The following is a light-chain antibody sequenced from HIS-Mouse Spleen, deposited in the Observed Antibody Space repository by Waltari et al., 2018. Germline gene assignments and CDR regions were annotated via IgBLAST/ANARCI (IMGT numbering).Light chain of an antibody. Sequence: SYELTQPPSVSVSPGQTASITCSGDKLGDKYACWYQQKPGQSPVLVIYQDSKRPSGLPERFSGSNSGNTATLTISGTQAMDEADYYCQAWDSSTAFYVVFGGGTKLTVL. CDR2: QDS. CDR1: KLGDKY. CDR3: QAWDSSTAFYVV. V-gene: IGLV3-1*01. J-gene: IGLJ2*01.